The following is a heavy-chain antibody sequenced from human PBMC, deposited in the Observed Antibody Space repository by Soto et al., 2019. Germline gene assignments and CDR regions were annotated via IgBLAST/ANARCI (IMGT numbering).Heavy chain of an antibody. Sequence: QVQLQQWGAGLLKPSETLSLTCAVYGGSFSGYYWSWIRQPPGKGLEWIGEINHSGSTNYNPSLRSRVTRSVDTSKNQFSLKLSSVTAADPAVYYCASRGGSAATPFDCWGQGTLVTVSS. CDR1: GGSFSGYY. CDR3: ASRGGSAATPFDC. V-gene: IGHV4-34*01. CDR2: INHSGST. D-gene: IGHD1-26*01. J-gene: IGHJ4*02.